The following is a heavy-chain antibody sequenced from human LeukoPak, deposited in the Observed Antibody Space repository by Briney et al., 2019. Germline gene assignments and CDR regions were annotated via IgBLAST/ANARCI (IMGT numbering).Heavy chain of an antibody. D-gene: IGHD2-21*02. Sequence: GGSLRLSCAASGFTLSSYAMHWVRQAPGKGLEWVAVISYDGSNKYYADSVKGRFTISRDNSKNTLYLQMNSLRAEDTAVYYCARVQHIVVVTALFEYWGQGTLVTVSS. CDR2: ISYDGSNK. CDR1: GFTLSSYA. V-gene: IGHV3-30*04. CDR3: ARVQHIVVVTALFEY. J-gene: IGHJ4*02.